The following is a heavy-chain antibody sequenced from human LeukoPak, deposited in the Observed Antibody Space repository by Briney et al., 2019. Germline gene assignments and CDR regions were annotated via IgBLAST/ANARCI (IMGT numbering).Heavy chain of an antibody. D-gene: IGHD5-18*01. CDR3: ARDVSYGSFDY. J-gene: IGHJ4*02. Sequence: GGSLRLSCAASGFTFDDYGMNWVRQAPGKGLEWVSGINWNGGSTGCADSVKGRFTISRDNAKNSLYLQMNSLRAEDTALYYCARDVSYGSFDYWGQGTLVTVSS. V-gene: IGHV3-20*04. CDR2: INWNGGST. CDR1: GFTFDDYG.